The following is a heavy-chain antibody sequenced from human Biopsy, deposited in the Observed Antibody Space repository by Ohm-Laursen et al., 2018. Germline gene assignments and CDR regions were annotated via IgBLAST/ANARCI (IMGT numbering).Heavy chain of an antibody. V-gene: IGHV4-4*07. CDR3: ARGSGYFKLDV. Sequence: SDTLSLTCTVSGGSLSSYSWSWIRQPADKGLEYIGRIYSSGRTFYNPSLKSRVTMSVATSDNQFSLRLTSVTAADTAIYYCARGSGYFKLDVWGQGTTVTVSS. CDR2: IYSSGRT. D-gene: IGHD5-12*01. CDR1: GGSLSSYS. J-gene: IGHJ6*02.